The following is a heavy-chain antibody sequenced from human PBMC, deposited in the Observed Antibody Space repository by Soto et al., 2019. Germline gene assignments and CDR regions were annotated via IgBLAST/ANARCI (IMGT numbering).Heavy chain of an antibody. CDR2: IIPVFGTV. Sequence: GASVKVSCKXSGGTFGNSAISWVRQDPGQGLEWMGGIIPVFGTVNYAQKFEGRVTITADESTSTVFMEMSRLTSEDTAVYYCAKVMAAAGYDSWGQGTLVTVSS. CDR3: AKVMAAAGYDS. CDR1: GGTFGNSA. D-gene: IGHD3-16*01. J-gene: IGHJ4*02. V-gene: IGHV1-69*13.